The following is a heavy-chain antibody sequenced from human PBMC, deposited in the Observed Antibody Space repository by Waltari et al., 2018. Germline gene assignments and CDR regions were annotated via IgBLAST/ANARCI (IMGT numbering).Heavy chain of an antibody. D-gene: IGHD4-17*01. CDR2: IYYSGST. J-gene: IGHJ6*02. V-gene: IGHV4-39*07. CDR3: ARGRSDYGDYDYYYGMDV. CDR1: GGSISRSSYY. Sequence: QLQLQESGPGLVKPSETLSLTCTVSGGSISRSSYYWGWIRQPPGKGLEWIGSIYYSGSTYYNPSLKSRVTISVDTSKNQFSLKLSSVTAADTAVYYCARGRSDYGDYDYYYGMDVWGQGTTVTVSS.